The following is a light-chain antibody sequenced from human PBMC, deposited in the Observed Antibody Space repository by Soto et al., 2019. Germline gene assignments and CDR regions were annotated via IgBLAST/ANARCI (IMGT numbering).Light chain of an antibody. J-gene: IGLJ1*01. Sequence: QSALTQPASVSGSPGQSITISCTGTSSDVGGYNLVSWYQQHPVKVPKLIIHEVRKRASGLSNRFSGSKSGNTASLTISGLQAEDEADYYCCSYAGFNTYVFGTGTKLTVL. CDR1: SSDVGGYNL. CDR2: EVR. CDR3: CSYAGFNTYV. V-gene: IGLV2-23*02.